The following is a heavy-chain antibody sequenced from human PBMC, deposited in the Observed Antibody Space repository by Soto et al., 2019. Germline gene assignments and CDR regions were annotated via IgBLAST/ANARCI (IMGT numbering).Heavy chain of an antibody. D-gene: IGHD3-22*01. Sequence: LRLSCAATGFTFSSHAMNWVRQAPGKGLEWVSVISFDGTNKYYAESVRGRYSISRDNSKKVLYLDMNSLRPDDTAIYYCARAHGPYYDSSYYGLARNYFDYWGQGALVTVSS. CDR2: ISFDGTNK. CDR3: ARAHGPYYDSSYYGLARNYFDY. J-gene: IGHJ4*02. CDR1: GFTFSSHA. V-gene: IGHV3-30-3*01.